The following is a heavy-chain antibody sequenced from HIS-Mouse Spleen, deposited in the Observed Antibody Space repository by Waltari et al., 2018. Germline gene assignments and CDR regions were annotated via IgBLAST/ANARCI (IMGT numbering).Heavy chain of an antibody. CDR1: GWSFSGYY. Sequence: QVQLQQWGAGLLKPSETLSLTCAAYGWSFSGYYWSWLRQSPGNGLEWIGEINHSGSTNYNPSLKSRVTISVDTSKNQFSLKLSSVTAADTAVYYCARVRTGDPSYWYFDLWGRGTLVTVSS. CDR3: ARVRTGDPSYWYFDL. V-gene: IGHV4-34*01. CDR2: INHSGST. D-gene: IGHD7-27*01. J-gene: IGHJ2*01.